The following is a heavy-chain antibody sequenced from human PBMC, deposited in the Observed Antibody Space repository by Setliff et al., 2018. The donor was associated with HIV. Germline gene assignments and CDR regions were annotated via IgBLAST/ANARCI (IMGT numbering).Heavy chain of an antibody. CDR2: VDPEDGET. V-gene: IGHV1-69-2*01. J-gene: IGHJ5*02. D-gene: IGHD1-1*01. CDR3: TIATETPGMTTRENWFDP. Sequence: GASVKVSCKTSGYPFTDYFIHWIQQAPGKGLEWMGRVDPEDGETILAERFQGRVTMTAGTSTDTAFMELSSLRSEDTATYYCTIATETPGMTTRENWFDPWGQGTLVTVSS. CDR1: GYPFTDYF.